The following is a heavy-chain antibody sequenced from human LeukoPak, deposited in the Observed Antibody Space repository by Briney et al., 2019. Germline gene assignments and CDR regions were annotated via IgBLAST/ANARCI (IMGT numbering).Heavy chain of an antibody. CDR3: AEVTEYQLLGWFDP. V-gene: IGHV3-74*01. CDR1: GFTFSDYW. J-gene: IGHJ5*02. CDR2: INSDGSSP. D-gene: IGHD2-2*01. Sequence: GGSLRLSCVASGFTFSDYWMHWVRQAPGKGLVWVSRINSDGSSPNYADSVKGRFTISRDNSKNTLYLQMNSLRAEDTAVYYCAEVTEYQLLGWFDPWGQGTLVTVSS.